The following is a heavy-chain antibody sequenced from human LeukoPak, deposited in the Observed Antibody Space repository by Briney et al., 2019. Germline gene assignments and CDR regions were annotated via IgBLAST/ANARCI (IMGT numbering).Heavy chain of an antibody. CDR3: ARRYCTSTSCSYFDY. D-gene: IGHD2-2*01. V-gene: IGHV3-23*01. Sequence: GRSLRLSCAASGFTFDDYAMHWVRQAPGKGLEWVSTISSSGGSTYYADSVKGRFTISRDNSKNTLYLQMNSLRAEDTAVYYCARRYCTSTSCSYFDYWGQGTLVTVSS. J-gene: IGHJ4*02. CDR1: GFTFDDYA. CDR2: ISSSGGST.